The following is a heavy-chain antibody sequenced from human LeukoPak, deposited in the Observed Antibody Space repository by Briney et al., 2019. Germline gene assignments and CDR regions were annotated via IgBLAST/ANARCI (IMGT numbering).Heavy chain of an antibody. CDR2: ISWNSGSI. D-gene: IGHD6-13*01. Sequence: GRSLRLSCAASGFTFDDYAMHWVRQAPGKGLEWVSGISWNSGSIDYADSVKGRFTISRDNAKNSLYLQMNSLRAEDTALYYCAKDRGTGYSSRSGFDYWGQGTPVTVSS. V-gene: IGHV3-9*01. CDR1: GFTFDDYA. J-gene: IGHJ4*02. CDR3: AKDRGTGYSSRSGFDY.